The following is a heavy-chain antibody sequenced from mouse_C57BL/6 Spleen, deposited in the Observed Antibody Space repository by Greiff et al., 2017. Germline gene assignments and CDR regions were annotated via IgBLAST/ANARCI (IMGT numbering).Heavy chain of an antibody. V-gene: IGHV1-55*01. CDR1: GYTFTSYW. D-gene: IGHD1-1*01. Sequence: VQLQQSGAELVKPGASVKMSCKASGYTFTSYWITWVKQRPGQGLEWIGDIYPGSGSTNYNEKFKSKATLTVDTSSSTAYMQLSSLTSEDSAVYYCGRGIYYYGSLYYFDYWGQGTTLTVSS. CDR2: IYPGSGST. CDR3: GRGIYYYGSLYYFDY. J-gene: IGHJ2*01.